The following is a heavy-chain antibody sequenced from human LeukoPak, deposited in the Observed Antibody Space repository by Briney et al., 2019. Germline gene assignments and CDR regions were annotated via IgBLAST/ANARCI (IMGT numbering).Heavy chain of an antibody. J-gene: IGHJ4*02. CDR2: IYYTGST. CDR1: GDSISSAY. Sequence: PTETLFLACRIPGDSISSAYWTRIRQPRGKGLEWIWYIYYTGSTSYNPSLKSRVTTSVDTSKNQFSLKLSSVTAADTAVYYCARLKGYSSGWYPSYYFDYWGQGTLVTVSS. D-gene: IGHD6-19*01. CDR3: ARLKGYSSGWYPSYYFDY. V-gene: IGHV4-59*08.